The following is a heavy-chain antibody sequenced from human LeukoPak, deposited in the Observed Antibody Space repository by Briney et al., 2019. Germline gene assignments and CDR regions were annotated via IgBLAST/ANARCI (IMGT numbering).Heavy chain of an antibody. CDR3: ARGIRAGYYYYFYMDV. CDR2: IYTSGST. J-gene: IGHJ6*03. CDR1: GGSISSYY. V-gene: IGHV4-4*07. Sequence: SQTLSLTCTVSGGSISSYYWSWIRQPAGKGLEWIRRIYTSGSTNYNPSLKSRVTMSVDTSKNQFSLKLSSVTAADTAVYYCARGIRAGYYYYFYMDVWGKGTTVTVSS. D-gene: IGHD5-18*01.